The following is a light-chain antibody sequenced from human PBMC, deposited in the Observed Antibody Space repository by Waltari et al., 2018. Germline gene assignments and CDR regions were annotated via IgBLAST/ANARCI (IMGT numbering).Light chain of an antibody. CDR1: QSVSTN. CDR2: GAS. CDR3: QQYNNWPPYI. J-gene: IGKJ2*01. Sequence: ETVMTQSPSTLSLSPGDRATLSCRASQSVSTNLAWYQQNPAQAPRLLIYGASIRATGIPARFSGRGAGTEFTLTISSLQSEDFAVYYCQQYNNWPPYIFGQGSQLEI. V-gene: IGKV3-15*01.